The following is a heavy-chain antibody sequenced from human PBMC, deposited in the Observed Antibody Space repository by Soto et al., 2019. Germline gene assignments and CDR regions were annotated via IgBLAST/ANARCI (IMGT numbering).Heavy chain of an antibody. CDR2: INAGNGNT. D-gene: IGHD5-12*01. J-gene: IGHJ4*02. CDR1: GYTFTSYA. V-gene: IGHV1-3*01. CDR3: ARDKRWLQNTTDRPYYFDY. Sequence: ASVKVSCKASGYTFTSYAMHWVRQAPGQRLEWMGWINAGNGNTKYSQKFQGRVTITRDTSASTAYMELSSLRSEDTAVYYCARDKRWLQNTTDRPYYFDYSGQGTLVTVS.